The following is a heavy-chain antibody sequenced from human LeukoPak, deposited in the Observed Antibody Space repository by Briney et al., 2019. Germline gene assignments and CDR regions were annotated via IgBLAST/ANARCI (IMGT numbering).Heavy chain of an antibody. CDR1: AGSISSTNW. D-gene: IGHD3-10*01. CDR3: ASRYVGGSGSYFRLLDQ. J-gene: IGHJ4*02. CDR2: IYDTGST. V-gene: IGHV4-4*02. Sequence: PSGTLSLTFAVSAGSISSTNWWNWARQPPGKGLEWIGEIYDTGSTNYNPSLQSRVTISVDKSKNHFSLKLSSVTAADTAIYYCASRYVGGSGSYFRLLDQWGQGTLVSVSS.